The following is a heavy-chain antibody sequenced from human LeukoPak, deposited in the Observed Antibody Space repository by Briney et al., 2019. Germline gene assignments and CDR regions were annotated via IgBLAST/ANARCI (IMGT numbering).Heavy chain of an antibody. Sequence: SETLYLTCTVSGGSISNYYWSWIRQPPGKGLEWIGYIYYSGSTNYNPSLKSRVTISVDTSKNQFSLKLSSVTAADTAVYYCASARQQLAYYFDYWGQGTLVTVSS. CDR3: ASARQQLAYYFDY. CDR2: IYYSGST. V-gene: IGHV4-59*01. J-gene: IGHJ4*02. CDR1: GGSISNYY. D-gene: IGHD6-13*01.